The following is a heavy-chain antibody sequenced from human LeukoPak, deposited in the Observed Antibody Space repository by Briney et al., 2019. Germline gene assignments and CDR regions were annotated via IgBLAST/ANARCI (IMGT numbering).Heavy chain of an antibody. Sequence: GGSLRLSCAVSGFTFSSYNMNWVRQAPGKGLEWVSSISSSSYYICYADSVKGRFTISRDNAKNSLYLQMNSLRAEDTAVYYCARVYSSGWDQGGDYWGQGTLVTVSS. J-gene: IGHJ4*02. D-gene: IGHD6-19*01. CDR1: GFTFSSYN. CDR3: ARVYSSGWDQGGDY. V-gene: IGHV3-21*01. CDR2: ISSSSYYI.